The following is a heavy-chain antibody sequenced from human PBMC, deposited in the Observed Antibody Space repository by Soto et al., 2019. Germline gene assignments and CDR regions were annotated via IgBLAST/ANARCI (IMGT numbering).Heavy chain of an antibody. CDR1: GGTFSSYT. Sequence: QVQLVQSGAEVKKPGSSVKVSCKASGGTFSSYTISWVRQAPGQGLEWMGGIIPILGIANYAQKFQGRVTITANKSTSTAYTELSSLRSEDTAVYYCAAMTTVTNFDYWGQGTLVTVSS. CDR3: AAMTTVTNFDY. V-gene: IGHV1-69*02. CDR2: IIPILGIA. J-gene: IGHJ4*02. D-gene: IGHD4-17*01.